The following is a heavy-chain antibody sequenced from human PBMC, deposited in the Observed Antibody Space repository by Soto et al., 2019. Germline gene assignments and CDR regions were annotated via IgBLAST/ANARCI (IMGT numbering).Heavy chain of an antibody. J-gene: IGHJ5*02. CDR1: GFAFGGSA. D-gene: IGHD3-3*01. Sequence: EVQLVEAGEGLVQPGGSLKLYCAASGFAFGGSAMHWVRQASGKGLEWVGRIRSKTNNYATAYAAPVKGRFTISRDDSKNTAYLQMNSLKTEDTAAYYCVRQHYDFWSGYGIDPWGQGTLVTVSS. CDR3: VRQHYDFWSGYGIDP. CDR2: IRSKTNNYAT. V-gene: IGHV3-73*01.